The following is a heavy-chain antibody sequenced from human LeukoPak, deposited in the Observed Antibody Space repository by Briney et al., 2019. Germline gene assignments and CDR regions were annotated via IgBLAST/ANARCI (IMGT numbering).Heavy chain of an antibody. CDR3: ARVEATTGRNYHYYYMDV. CDR2: INSGSTYM. V-gene: IGHV3-21*01. D-gene: IGHD1-1*01. Sequence: GGSLRLSCGASGFYFSSYSMNWVRQAPGKGLEWVSSINSGSTYMYYADSVKGRFTISRDNAKNSLHLQMYSLRAEDTAVHFCARVEATTGRNYHYYYMDVWGKGTTVTVSS. J-gene: IGHJ6*03. CDR1: GFYFSSYS.